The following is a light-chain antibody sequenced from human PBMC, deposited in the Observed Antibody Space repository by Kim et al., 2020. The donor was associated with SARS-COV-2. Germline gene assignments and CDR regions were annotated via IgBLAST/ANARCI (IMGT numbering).Light chain of an antibody. CDR3: QQSDSSFFT. CDR2: GAS. V-gene: IGKV3-20*01. J-gene: IGKJ4*01. Sequence: SPGERVILSCRASRSVSSKYLAWYQQKPGQAPRLLIYGASNRATDIPDRFSGSGSGTDFTLTISRLEPEDFALYYCQQSDSSFFTFGGGTKVDIK. CDR1: RSVSSKY.